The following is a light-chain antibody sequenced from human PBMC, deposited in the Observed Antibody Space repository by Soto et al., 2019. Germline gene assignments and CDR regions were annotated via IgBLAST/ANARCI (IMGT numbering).Light chain of an antibody. V-gene: IGKV1-5*01. CDR1: ESISNW. CDR2: HAS. J-gene: IGKJ1*01. CDR3: QQYRTYS. Sequence: IQLTQSPTTLPASVGDRVTLTCRASESISNWLAWYQQRPRTAPKLLIYHASILETAVPSRFSGNGSGTEFTLTISSLQPGDFATYYCQQYRTYSFGQGSRVEIK.